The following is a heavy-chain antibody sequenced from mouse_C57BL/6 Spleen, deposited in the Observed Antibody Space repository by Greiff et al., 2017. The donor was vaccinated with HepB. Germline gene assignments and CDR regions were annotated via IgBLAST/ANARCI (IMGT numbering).Heavy chain of an antibody. CDR1: GYSITSGYY. CDR2: ISYDGSN. D-gene: IGHD2-4*01. V-gene: IGHV3-6*01. Sequence: EVKLVESGPGLVKPSQSLSLTCSVTGYSITSGYYWNWIRQFPGNKLEWMGYISYDGSNNYNPSLKNRISITRDTSKNQFFLKLNSVTTEDTATYCCARGDYDGFAYWGQGTLVTVSA. J-gene: IGHJ3*01. CDR3: ARGDYDGFAY.